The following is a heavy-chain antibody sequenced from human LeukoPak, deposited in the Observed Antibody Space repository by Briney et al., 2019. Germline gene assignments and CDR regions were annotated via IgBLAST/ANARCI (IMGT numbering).Heavy chain of an antibody. V-gene: IGHV3-23*01. CDR2: ISGSGGST. Sequence: GWALRLSCVACGCSFISYAMLGVRQAPGKGLDWVSAISGSGGSTYYADSVKGPFTIFRDNSKNTLYPQMNSMRAKDTAVYYCAKSPGSGEYQMLPYSDYWGQGTPVTVSS. J-gene: IGHJ4*02. D-gene: IGHD2-2*01. CDR1: GCSFISYA. CDR3: AKSPGSGEYQMLPYSDY.